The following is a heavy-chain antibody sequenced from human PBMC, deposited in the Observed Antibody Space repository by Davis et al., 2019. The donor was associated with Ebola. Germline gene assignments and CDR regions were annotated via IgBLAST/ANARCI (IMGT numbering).Heavy chain of an antibody. CDR2: INPNSGGT. Sequence: ASVKVSCKASGYTFTNYGISWVRQAPGQGLEWMGWINPNSGGTNYAQKFQGRVTMTRDTSISTAYMELSRLRSDDTAVYYCARVLLTTVTPRAEYFKHWGQGTLVTVSS. V-gene: IGHV1-2*02. CDR1: GYTFTNYG. CDR3: ARVLLTTVTPRAEYFKH. J-gene: IGHJ1*01. D-gene: IGHD4-17*01.